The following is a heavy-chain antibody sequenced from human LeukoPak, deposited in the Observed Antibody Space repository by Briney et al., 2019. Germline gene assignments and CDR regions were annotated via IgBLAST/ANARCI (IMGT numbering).Heavy chain of an antibody. CDR3: ARDHNPYIPIDKFDTYNWFDP. V-gene: IGHV1-69*13. CDR1: GGTFSSYA. J-gene: IGHJ5*02. Sequence: SVKVSCKASGGTFSSYAISWVRQAPGQGLEWMGGIIPIFGTANYAQKFQGRVTITADESTSTAYMELSSLRSDDTAVYYCARDHNPYIPIDKFDTYNWFDPWGQGTLVTVSS. CDR2: IIPIFGTA. D-gene: IGHD3-9*01.